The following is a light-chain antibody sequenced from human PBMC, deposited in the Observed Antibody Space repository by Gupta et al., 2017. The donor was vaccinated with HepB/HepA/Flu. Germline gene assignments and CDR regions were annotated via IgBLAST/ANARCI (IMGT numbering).Light chain of an antibody. J-gene: IGLJ1*01. CDR3: AAWDDSLNGFL. V-gene: IGLV1-44*01. CDR1: SSTIGSNI. CDR2: SDN. Sequence: QSVLTQPPSASGTPGQRVTISCSGSSSTIGSNIVNWYQQLPGTAPKLLIYSDNQRPSGVPDRFSGSKSGTSASLAISGLQSEDEADYYCAAWDDSLNGFLFGPGTKVTVL.